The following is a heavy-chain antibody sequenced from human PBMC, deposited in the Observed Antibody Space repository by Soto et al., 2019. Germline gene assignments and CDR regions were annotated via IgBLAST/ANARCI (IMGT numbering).Heavy chain of an antibody. CDR2: IRSKTNSYAT. V-gene: IGHV3-73*01. J-gene: IGHJ5*02. CDR3: TRQADAVQGLLVPTEYNFDH. Sequence: HPVWSLRLSCAASGFTFGGSAMHWVRQASGKGLEWVGHIRSKTNSYATAYAESVKGRFTISRDDSMNTAYLQMNSLKTEDTAVYFCTRQADAVQGLLVPTEYNFDHWAQGTLVAVS. D-gene: IGHD6-19*01. CDR1: GFTFGGSA.